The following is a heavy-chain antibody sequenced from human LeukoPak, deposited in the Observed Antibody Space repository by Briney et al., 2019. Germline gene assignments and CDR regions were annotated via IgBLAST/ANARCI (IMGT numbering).Heavy chain of an antibody. Sequence: SETLSLTCTVSGGSITYFYWNWIRQSPEKGLEWVGYISNTGSTNYNPSLKSRVAISVDTSNNQCSLNLSSVTAAHTALYYCTRGFRSSFSHQWGQGTLVTVSS. CDR1: GGSITYFY. CDR3: TRGFRSSFSHQ. J-gene: IGHJ4*02. D-gene: IGHD1-26*01. CDR2: ISNTGST. V-gene: IGHV4-59*01.